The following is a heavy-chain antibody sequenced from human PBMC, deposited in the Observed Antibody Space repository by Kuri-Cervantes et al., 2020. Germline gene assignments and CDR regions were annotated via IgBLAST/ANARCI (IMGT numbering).Heavy chain of an antibody. CDR1: KITFSDYA. V-gene: IGHV3-23*01. CDR3: AKNSPNWDADF. J-gene: IGHJ4*02. D-gene: IGHD1-1*01. Sequence: GESLKISCAASKITFSDYAMSWVRQAPGKGLEWVASLSGGARNTHYADSVKGRFTISRDNSKNTLYLQMSSLSAEDTAVYYCAKNSPNWDADFWGQGTLVTVSS. CDR2: LSGGARNT.